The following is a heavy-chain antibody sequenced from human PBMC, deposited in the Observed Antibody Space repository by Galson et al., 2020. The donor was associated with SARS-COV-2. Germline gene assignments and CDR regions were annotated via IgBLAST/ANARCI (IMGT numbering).Heavy chain of an antibody. CDR3: ARGGGFAYDSSGYYYPPMGYYYYGMDV. V-gene: IGHV3-30*04. CDR2: ISYDGGNK. J-gene: IGHJ6*02. CDR1: GFTFSSYA. D-gene: IGHD3-22*01. Sequence: GGSLRLSCAASGFTFSSYAMHWVRQAPGKGLEWVAVISYDGGNKYYADPVKGRFTIPRDNSKTTLYLQMNSLRAEDTAVYYCARGGGFAYDSSGYYYPPMGYYYYGMDVWGQGTTVTVSS.